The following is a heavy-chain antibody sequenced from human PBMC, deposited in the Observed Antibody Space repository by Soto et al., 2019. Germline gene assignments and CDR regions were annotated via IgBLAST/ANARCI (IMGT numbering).Heavy chain of an antibody. J-gene: IGHJ4*02. CDR2: TYYRSKWYN. V-gene: IGHV6-1*01. Sequence: TLSLTCAISGDSVSSNSAAWNWIRQSPSRGLEWLGRTYYRSKWYNDYAVSVKSRITINPDTSKNQFSLQLNSVTPEDTAVYYCARVVGSSWYPDFDYWGQGTLVTVSS. CDR1: GDSVSSNSAA. D-gene: IGHD6-13*01. CDR3: ARVVGSSWYPDFDY.